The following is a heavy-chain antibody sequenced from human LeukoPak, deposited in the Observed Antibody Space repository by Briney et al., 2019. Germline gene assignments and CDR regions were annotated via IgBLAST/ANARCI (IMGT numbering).Heavy chain of an antibody. Sequence: SETLSLTCAVYGGSFSGYYWSWIRQPAGKGLEWIGRIFTSGSTNYNPSLKSRVTMSVDTSKNQFSLKLSSVTAADTAVYYCARSTVTTYLDYFDYWGQGTLVTVSS. CDR2: IFTSGST. CDR3: ARSTVTTYLDYFDY. D-gene: IGHD4-17*01. J-gene: IGHJ4*02. CDR1: GGSFSGYY. V-gene: IGHV4-59*10.